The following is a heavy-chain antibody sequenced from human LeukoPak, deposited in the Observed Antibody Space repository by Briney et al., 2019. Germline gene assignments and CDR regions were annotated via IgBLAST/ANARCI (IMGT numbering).Heavy chain of an antibody. J-gene: IGHJ4*02. Sequence: GGSLRLSCAASGFTFSSYGMHWVRQAPGKGLEWVAFIRYDGSNKYYADSVKGRFTISRDNSKNTLYLQMNSLRAEDTAVYYCAKVSYYGSGSSHYFDYWGQGTLVTVSS. CDR3: AKVSYYGSGSSHYFDY. V-gene: IGHV3-30*02. CDR2: IRYDGSNK. D-gene: IGHD3-10*01. CDR1: GFTFSSYG.